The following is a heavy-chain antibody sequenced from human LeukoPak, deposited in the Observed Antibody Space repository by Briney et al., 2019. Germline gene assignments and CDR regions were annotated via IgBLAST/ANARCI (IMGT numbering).Heavy chain of an antibody. CDR1: GYTFTSYY. D-gene: IGHD3-10*01. J-gene: IGHJ4*02. Sequence: ASVKVSCKASGYTFTSYYMHWVRQAPGQGLEWMGWINPNSGGTNYAQKFQGRVTMTRDTSISTAYMELSRLRSDDTAVYYCARSLGSGSYFGDYWGQGTLVTVSS. CDR2: INPNSGGT. V-gene: IGHV1-2*02. CDR3: ARSLGSGSYFGDY.